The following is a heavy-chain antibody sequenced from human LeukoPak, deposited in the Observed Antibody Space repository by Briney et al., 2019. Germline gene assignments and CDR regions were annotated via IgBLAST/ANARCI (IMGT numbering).Heavy chain of an antibody. J-gene: IGHJ4*02. CDR2: IYYSGGT. D-gene: IGHD4-23*01. CDR3: ARGREVTRDFDY. Sequence: PSETLSLTCTVSGDSITSSSYYWGWIRQPPGKGLEWIGRIYYSGGTNYNPSLESRVTISVDTSKSQLSLKLSSVTAADTSVYYCARGREVTRDFDYWGQGTLVSVSS. CDR1: GDSITSSSYY. V-gene: IGHV4-39*07.